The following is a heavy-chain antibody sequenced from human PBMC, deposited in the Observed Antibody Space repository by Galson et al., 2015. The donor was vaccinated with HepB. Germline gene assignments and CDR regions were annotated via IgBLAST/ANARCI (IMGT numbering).Heavy chain of an antibody. CDR2: IWWDGTPD. CDR3: GNGPGAATGKGYIQQ. D-gene: IGHD6-13*01. J-gene: IGHJ1*01. Sequence: SLRLSCAASGFTFSDYGMHWVRQAPGKGLEWAASIWWDGTPDSYADSVKGRFTISRDNAKNSLYLHMNSLTTEDTALYYCGNGPGAATGKGYIQQWGQGTLVIVSS. CDR1: GFTFSDYG. V-gene: IGHV3-30*02.